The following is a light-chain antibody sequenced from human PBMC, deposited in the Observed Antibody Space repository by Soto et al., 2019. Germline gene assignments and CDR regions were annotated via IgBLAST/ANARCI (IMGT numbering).Light chain of an antibody. CDR2: GAS. J-gene: IGKJ3*01. V-gene: IGKV3-20*01. CDR1: QSISSS. CDR3: QQYGASPSS. Sequence: IVLALVPGRLSLSPGEGHTLSCRASQSISSSVAWYQQKPGQTPRLLIYGASRRATGIPDRFSGSGSGTDFTLTINRLEPEDFAVYYCQQYGASPSSFGPGTKVDNK.